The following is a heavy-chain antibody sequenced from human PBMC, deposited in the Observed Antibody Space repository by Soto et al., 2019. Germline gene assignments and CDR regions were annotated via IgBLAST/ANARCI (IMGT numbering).Heavy chain of an antibody. J-gene: IGHJ4*02. CDR1: GGSFKTFA. Sequence: QVQLVQSGAEVKKPGSSVKVSCKASGGSFKTFAISWVRQAPGQGLEWMGGIIPVVGRVTYAQNFQGRVTITADDSTSTAYMALSRLLYDDTAVYYFAALSLGYCITTACPPDYLGQGTLITVSS. CDR2: IIPVVGRV. V-gene: IGHV1-69*12. CDR3: AALSLGYCITTACPPDY. D-gene: IGHD2-2*03.